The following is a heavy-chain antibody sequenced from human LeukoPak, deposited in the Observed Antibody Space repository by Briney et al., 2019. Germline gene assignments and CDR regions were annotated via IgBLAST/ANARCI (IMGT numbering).Heavy chain of an antibody. V-gene: IGHV7-4-1*02. D-gene: IGHD3-22*01. CDR2: INTNTGNP. CDR1: GYTFTSYA. CDR3: ARQGGPYDSSGYYLGGY. Sequence: ASVKVSCKASGYTFTSYAMNWVRQAPGQGLEWMGWINTNTGNPTYAQGFTGRFVFSLDTSVSTAYLQISSLKAEDTAVYYCARQGGPYDSSGYYLGGYWGQGTLVTVSS. J-gene: IGHJ4*02.